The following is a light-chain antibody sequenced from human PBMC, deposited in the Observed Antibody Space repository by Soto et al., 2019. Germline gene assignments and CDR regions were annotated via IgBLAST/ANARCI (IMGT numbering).Light chain of an antibody. CDR3: QRWGTGPFV. Sequence: QSVLTQSPSASASLGASVKLTCTLSSGHSSYAIAWHQQQPETGPRYLMKLNNDGSHSTGDGISDRFSGSSSGAERFLTISSLESGDEAYYYCQRWGTGPFVFGPGTKLPVL. V-gene: IGLV4-69*01. J-gene: IGLJ1*01. CDR1: SGHSSYA. CDR2: LNNDGSH.